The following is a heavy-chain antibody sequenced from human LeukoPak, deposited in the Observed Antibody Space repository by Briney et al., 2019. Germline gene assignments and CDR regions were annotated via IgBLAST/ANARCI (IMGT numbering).Heavy chain of an antibody. J-gene: IGHJ5*02. CDR1: GYTFTGYY. CDR2: INPNSGGT. Sequence: ASVKVSCKAPGYTFTGYYLHWVRQAPGQGLEWMGWINPNSGGTNYAQKFQGRVTMTRDTSISTAYMELSRLRSDDTAVYYCAKGGFSYPNWFDPWGQGTLVTVSS. CDR3: AKGGFSYPNWFDP. V-gene: IGHV1-2*02. D-gene: IGHD5-18*01.